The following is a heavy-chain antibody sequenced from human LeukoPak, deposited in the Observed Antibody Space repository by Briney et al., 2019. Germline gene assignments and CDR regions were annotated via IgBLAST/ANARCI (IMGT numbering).Heavy chain of an antibody. V-gene: IGHV4-34*01. D-gene: IGHD6-6*01. Sequence: SETLSLTCAVYGGSFSGYYWSWIRQPPGKGLEWIGEINHSGSTNYNPSLKSRVTISVDTSKNQFSLTLSSVTAADTAVYYCARAVAARLTSYYYYYMDVWGKGTTVTVSS. J-gene: IGHJ6*03. CDR1: GGSFSGYY. CDR3: ARAVAARLTSYYYYYMDV. CDR2: INHSGST.